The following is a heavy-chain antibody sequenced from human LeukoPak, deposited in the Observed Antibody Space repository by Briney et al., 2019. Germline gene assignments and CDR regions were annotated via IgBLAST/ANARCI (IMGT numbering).Heavy chain of an antibody. J-gene: IGHJ4*02. CDR1: GFTFSGHW. Sequence: PGGSLRLSCVASGFTFSGHWMSWVRQAPGKGLEWVANINQGGSEKQYVDSVKGRFTISRDNAKNSLYLQMNSLRAEDTAVYYCAREAGLGELSLIDYWGQGTLVTVSS. V-gene: IGHV3-7*01. CDR2: INQGGSEK. D-gene: IGHD3-16*02. CDR3: AREAGLGELSLIDY.